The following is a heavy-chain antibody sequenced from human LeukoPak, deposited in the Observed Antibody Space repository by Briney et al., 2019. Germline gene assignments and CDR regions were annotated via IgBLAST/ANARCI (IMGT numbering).Heavy chain of an antibody. D-gene: IGHD6-13*01. Sequence: SETLSLTCAVYGGSFSGYYWSWIRQPPGKGLEWIGEINHGGSTNYNPSLKSRVTISVDTSKNQFSLKLSSVTAADTAVYYCARAPGVPAAGSYYFDYWGQGTLVTVSS. CDR1: GGSFSGYY. J-gene: IGHJ4*02. CDR3: ARAPGVPAAGSYYFDY. V-gene: IGHV4-34*01. CDR2: INHGGST.